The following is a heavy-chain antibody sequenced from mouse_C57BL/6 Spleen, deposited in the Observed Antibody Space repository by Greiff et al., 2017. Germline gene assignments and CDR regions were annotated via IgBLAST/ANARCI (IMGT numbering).Heavy chain of an antibody. V-gene: IGHV1-59*01. D-gene: IGHD1-1*01. Sequence: QVQLQQPGAELVRPGTSVKLSCKASGYTFTSYWMHWVKQRPGQGLEWIGVIDPSDSYTNYNQKFKGKATLTVDTSSSTAYMQLSSLTSEDSAVYYCLITAVVATDWYFDVWGTGTTVTGSS. CDR2: IDPSDSYT. CDR1: GYTFTSYW. CDR3: LITAVVATDWYFDV. J-gene: IGHJ1*03.